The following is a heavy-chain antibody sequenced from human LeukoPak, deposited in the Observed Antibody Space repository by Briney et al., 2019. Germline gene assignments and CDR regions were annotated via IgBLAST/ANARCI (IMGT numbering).Heavy chain of an antibody. V-gene: IGHV1-2*06. CDR1: GYTFTGYY. CDR2: INPNSGGT. CDR3: ARTGYCSSTSRGCMAFDI. D-gene: IGHD2-2*01. Sequence: VASVKVSCTASGYTFTGYYMHWVRQAPGQGLEWMGRINPNSGGTNYAQKFQGRVTMTRDTSISTAYMELSRLRSDDTAVYYCARTGYCSSTSRGCMAFDIWGQGTMVTVSS. J-gene: IGHJ3*02.